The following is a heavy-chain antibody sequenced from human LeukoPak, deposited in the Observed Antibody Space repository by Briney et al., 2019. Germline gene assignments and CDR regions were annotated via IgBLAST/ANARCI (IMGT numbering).Heavy chain of an antibody. V-gene: IGHV1-8*02. CDR2: VNPDSGNA. J-gene: IGHJ4*02. CDR3: SRGAPVAIFGPGHEQDFEY. CDR1: GYTFDNYD. Sequence: ASVKVSCKASGYTFDNYDINWVRQAPGQGLEWVGWVNPDSGNAGLGQKFRGRFTLTRNTSINTVYMEVNSLRSDDTAVYYCSRGAPVAIFGPGHEQDFEYWGQGTLLTVSS. D-gene: IGHD3-3*01.